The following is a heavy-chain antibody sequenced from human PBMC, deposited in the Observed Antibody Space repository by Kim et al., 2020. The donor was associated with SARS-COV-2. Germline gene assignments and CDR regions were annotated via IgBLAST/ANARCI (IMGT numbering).Heavy chain of an antibody. CDR3: AGGSSSWLQLPNYYYYGMDV. D-gene: IGHD6-13*01. CDR2: INPSGGST. Sequence: ASVKVSCKASGYTFTSYYMHWVRQAPGQGLEWMGIINPSGGSTSYAQKFQGRVTMTRDTSTSTVYMELSSLRSEDTAVYYCAGGSSSWLQLPNYYYYGMDVWGQGTTVTVSS. J-gene: IGHJ6*02. V-gene: IGHV1-46*03. CDR1: GYTFTSYY.